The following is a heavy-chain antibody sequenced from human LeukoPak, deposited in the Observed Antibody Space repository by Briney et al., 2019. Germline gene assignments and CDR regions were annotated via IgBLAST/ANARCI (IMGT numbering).Heavy chain of an antibody. CDR3: ARFITIFGVVDPNWFDP. D-gene: IGHD3-3*01. Sequence: ASVKVSCKASGYTFTSYGISWVRQAPGQGLEWMGWISAYNGNTNYAQKLQGRVTMTTDTYTSTAYMELRSLRSDDTAVYYCARFITIFGVVDPNWFDPWGQGTLVTVSS. J-gene: IGHJ5*02. CDR2: ISAYNGNT. V-gene: IGHV1-18*01. CDR1: GYTFTSYG.